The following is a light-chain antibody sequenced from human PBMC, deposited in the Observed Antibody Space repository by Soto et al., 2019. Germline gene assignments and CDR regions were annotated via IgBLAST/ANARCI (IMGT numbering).Light chain of an antibody. V-gene: IGKV2-28*01. Sequence: DTVMTQSPLSLPVTPGEPASISCRSSQSLLHSDGYNYLDWYLQKPGQSPQVLVYLGPNRASGVPDTFSGSGSGTDFTLKISRVEAEDMGVYYCMQALQTPPTVGPGTKGDIK. CDR3: MQALQTPPT. CDR2: LGP. CDR1: QSLLHSDGYNY. J-gene: IGKJ1*01.